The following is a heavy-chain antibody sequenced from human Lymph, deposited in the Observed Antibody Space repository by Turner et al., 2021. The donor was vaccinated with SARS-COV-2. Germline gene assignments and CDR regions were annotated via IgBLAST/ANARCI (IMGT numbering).Heavy chain of an antibody. J-gene: IGHJ4*02. D-gene: IGHD1-26*01. V-gene: IGHV1-69*10. CDR2: ITPILGIA. Sequence: QVQLVQSGAEVKKPGSSVKVSCKASGGTFSSHAISWVRQAPGQGLGWMGGITPILGIANYAQKFQGRVTITADKPTSTAYMELSNRRSEDTAVYYWAGAGGGRYFYFDYWGQGTLVTVSS. CDR3: AGAGGGRYFYFDY. CDR1: GGTFSSHA.